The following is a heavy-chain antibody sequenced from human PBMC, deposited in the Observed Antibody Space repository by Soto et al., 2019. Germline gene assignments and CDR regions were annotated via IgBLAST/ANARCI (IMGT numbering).Heavy chain of an antibody. J-gene: IGHJ6*02. CDR2: ISGSGGST. Sequence: EVQLLESGGGLVQPGGSLRLSCAASGFTFSSYAMSWVRQAPGKGLEWVSAISGSGGSTYYADSVKGRFTISRDNSKNTLYLQMNSLRAEDTAVYYCAKDDRGKRSIFGVVRVGMDVWGQGTTVTVSS. CDR1: GFTFSSYA. D-gene: IGHD3-3*01. V-gene: IGHV3-23*01. CDR3: AKDDRGKRSIFGVVRVGMDV.